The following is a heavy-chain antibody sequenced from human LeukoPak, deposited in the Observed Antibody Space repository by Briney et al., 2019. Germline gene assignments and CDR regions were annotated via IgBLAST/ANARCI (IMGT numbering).Heavy chain of an antibody. Sequence: GGSLRLSCAASGFTFSSYWMSWVRRAPGKGLEWVSYISSSGSTIYYADSVKGRFTISRDNAKNSLYLQMNSLRAEDTAVYYCARESYYDSWFSEQHGYWGQGTLVTVSS. D-gene: IGHD3-22*01. CDR3: ARESYYDSWFSEQHGY. J-gene: IGHJ4*02. CDR2: ISSSGSTI. CDR1: GFTFSSYW. V-gene: IGHV3-48*04.